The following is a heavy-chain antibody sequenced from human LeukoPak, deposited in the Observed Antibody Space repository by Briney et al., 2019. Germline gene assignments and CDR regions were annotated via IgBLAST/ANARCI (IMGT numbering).Heavy chain of an antibody. J-gene: IGHJ3*02. D-gene: IGHD1-7*01. V-gene: IGHV4-59*01. CDR1: GGSISSYY. CDR3: ARGPRYNWNYGAFDI. CDR2: IYYSGST. Sequence: KPSETLSLTCTVSGGSISSYYWSWIRQPPGKGLEWIGYIYYSGSTNYNPSLKSRVTISVDTSKNQFSLKLSSVTAADTAVYYCARGPRYNWNYGAFDIWGQGTMVTVSS.